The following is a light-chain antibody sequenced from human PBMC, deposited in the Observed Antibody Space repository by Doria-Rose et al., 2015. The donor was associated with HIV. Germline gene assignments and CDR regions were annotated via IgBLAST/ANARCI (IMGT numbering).Light chain of an antibody. CDR1: QRVKSSY. CDR3: QQYGTSRGT. Sequence: TQSPGTLSLSPGERATLSCRASQRVKSSYLARYQQKPGQAPRLLIYDASTRATGITDRFSGSGSGTDFTLTISRLEPEDVAVYYCQQYGTSRGTFGQGTRLEIK. V-gene: IGKV3-20*01. CDR2: DAS. J-gene: IGKJ5*01.